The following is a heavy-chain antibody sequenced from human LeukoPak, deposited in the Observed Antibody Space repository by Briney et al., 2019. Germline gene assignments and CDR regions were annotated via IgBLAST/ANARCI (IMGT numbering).Heavy chain of an antibody. CDR2: INTDGSST. Sequence: PGGSLRLSCAASGFTFSSYWMHWVRHAPGKGRVWVSRINTDGSSTSYADSVKGRFTISRDNAKNTLYLQMNSLRAEDTAVYYCARDPPSLYYDFWSGYYSTHMDVWGKGTTVTVSS. CDR1: GFTFSSYW. V-gene: IGHV3-74*01. CDR3: ARDPPSLYYDFWSGYYSTHMDV. D-gene: IGHD3-3*01. J-gene: IGHJ6*03.